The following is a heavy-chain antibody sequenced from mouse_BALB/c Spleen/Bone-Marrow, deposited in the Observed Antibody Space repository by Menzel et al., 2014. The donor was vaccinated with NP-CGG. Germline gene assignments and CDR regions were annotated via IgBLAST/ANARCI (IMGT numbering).Heavy chain of an antibody. CDR1: GFNIKDTY. J-gene: IGHJ3*01. V-gene: IGHV14-3*02. CDR2: IDPANGNT. CDR3: AFYYYYIILFSY. Sequence: VQLQQSGAELVKPGASVKLSCTASGFNIKDTYMHWVKQRPEQGLEWIGRIDPANGNTKYDPKFQGKATITADTSSNTPYLQLNIHTSNYTSFYYSAFYYYYIILFSYYVQCTLVTVSA. D-gene: IGHD1-1*01.